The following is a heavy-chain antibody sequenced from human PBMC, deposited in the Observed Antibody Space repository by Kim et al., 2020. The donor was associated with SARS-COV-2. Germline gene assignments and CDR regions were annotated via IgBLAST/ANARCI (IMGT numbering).Heavy chain of an antibody. CDR3: AKDVASGSNGSLGLDG. Sequence: GGSLRLSCAASGFTFSTYAMNWVRQAPGKGLQWVSAISGSGGNTYYADSVKGRFTISRDNSKNTLYLQMNSLRAEDTAVYYCAKDVASGSNGSLGLDGWGQGTTVTVSS. D-gene: IGHD1-26*01. V-gene: IGHV3-23*01. CDR2: ISGSGGNT. J-gene: IGHJ6*02. CDR1: GFTFSTYA.